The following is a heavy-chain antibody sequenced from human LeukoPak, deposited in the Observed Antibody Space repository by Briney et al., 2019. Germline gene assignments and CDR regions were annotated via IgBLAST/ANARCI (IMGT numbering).Heavy chain of an antibody. D-gene: IGHD2-21*02. CDR3: ARGPPAVATAVFDY. CDR1: GYTLTSYG. V-gene: IGHV1-18*01. CDR2: ISAYNGNT. J-gene: IGHJ4*02. Sequence: ASVKVSCKASGYTLTSYGISWVRQAPGQGLEWMGWISAYNGNTNYAQKLQGRVTMTTDTSTSTAYMELRSLRSDDTAVYYCARGPPAVATAVFDYWGQGTLVTVSS.